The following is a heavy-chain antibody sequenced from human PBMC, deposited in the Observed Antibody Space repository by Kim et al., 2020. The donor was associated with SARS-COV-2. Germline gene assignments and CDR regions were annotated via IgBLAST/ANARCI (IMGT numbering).Heavy chain of an antibody. CDR3: ARCAGDCSLSRFDP. Sequence: SETLSLTCGVSGGSISSNNWWSWVRQPPGKGLGWIGEIFHSGSTNYNPSIKSRVIISVDKSKHQFSLNLNSVTAADTAVYYCARCAGDCSLSRFDPWGQG. CDR2: IFHSGST. CDR1: GGSISSNNW. D-gene: IGHD2-21*01. J-gene: IGHJ5*02. V-gene: IGHV4-4*02.